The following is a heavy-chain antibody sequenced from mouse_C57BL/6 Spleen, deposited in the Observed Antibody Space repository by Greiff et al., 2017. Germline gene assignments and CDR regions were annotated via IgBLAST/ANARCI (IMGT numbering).Heavy chain of an antibody. J-gene: IGHJ1*03. CDR3: ARSGGYYRYFDV. V-gene: IGHV1-52*01. CDR1: GYTFTSYW. Sequence: QVQLQQPGAELVRPGSSVKLSCKASGYTFTSYWMHWVKQRPIQGLEWISNIDPSDSETHYNQKFKDKATLTVDKSSSTAYMQLSSLTSEDSAVYYCARSGGYYRYFDVWGTGTTVTVSS. CDR2: IDPSDSET. D-gene: IGHD1-1*02.